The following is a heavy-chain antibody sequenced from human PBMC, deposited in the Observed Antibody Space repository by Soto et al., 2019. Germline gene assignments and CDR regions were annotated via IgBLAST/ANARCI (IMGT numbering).Heavy chain of an antibody. D-gene: IGHD6-13*01. J-gene: IGHJ6*02. V-gene: IGHV4-61*01. CDR2: IYYSGST. CDR1: GGSVSRGSYY. CDR3: ARERRGIAAAEYYYYGMDV. Sequence: SETLSLTCTVSGGSVSRGSYYWSWIRQPPGKGLEWIGYIYYSGSTNYNPSLKSRVTISVDTSKNQFSLKLSSVTAADTAVYYCARERRGIAAAEYYYYGMDVWGQGTTVTVSS.